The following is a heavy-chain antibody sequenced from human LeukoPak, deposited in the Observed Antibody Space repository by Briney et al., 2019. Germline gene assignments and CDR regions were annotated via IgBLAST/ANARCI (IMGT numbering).Heavy chain of an antibody. V-gene: IGHV4-59*08. CDR1: SGSISSYY. Sequence: SETLSLTCTVSSGSISSYYWSWIRQPPGKGLEWIGYIYYSGSTNYNPSLKSRVTISVDTSKNQFSLKLSSVTAADTAVYYCARLKRNSSGPLDYWGQGTLVTVSS. D-gene: IGHD3-22*01. J-gene: IGHJ4*02. CDR3: ARLKRNSSGPLDY. CDR2: IYYSGST.